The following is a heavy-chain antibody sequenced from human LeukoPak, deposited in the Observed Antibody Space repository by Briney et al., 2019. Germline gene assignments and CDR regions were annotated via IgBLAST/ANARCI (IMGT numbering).Heavy chain of an antibody. V-gene: IGHV3-23*01. J-gene: IGHJ4*02. CDR1: GFTFSSDA. CDR3: AKGVYYYDSSDYYYTYYFDY. Sequence: HPGGSLRLSCAASGFTFSSDAMSWVRQAPGKGLELVSGISGRGGSTYYADSVKGRFTISRDNSKNTLYLQMNSLRAEDTAVYYCAKGVYYYDSSDYYYTYYFDYWGQGTLVTVSS. D-gene: IGHD3-22*01. CDR2: ISGRGGST.